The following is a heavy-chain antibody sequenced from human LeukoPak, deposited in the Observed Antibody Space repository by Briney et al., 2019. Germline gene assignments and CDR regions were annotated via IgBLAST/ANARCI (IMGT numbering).Heavy chain of an antibody. D-gene: IGHD6-13*01. J-gene: IGHJ6*03. Sequence: PSETLSLTCTVSGGSISSSSYYWGWIRQPPGKGLEWIGSMYYIGSTYYNPSLKSRVTISVDTSRNQFSLKLSSVTAADTAVYYCARLEAAAGDYYYYYMDVWGKGTTVTISS. CDR1: GGSISSSSYY. V-gene: IGHV4-39*07. CDR3: ARLEAAAGDYYYYYMDV. CDR2: MYYIGST.